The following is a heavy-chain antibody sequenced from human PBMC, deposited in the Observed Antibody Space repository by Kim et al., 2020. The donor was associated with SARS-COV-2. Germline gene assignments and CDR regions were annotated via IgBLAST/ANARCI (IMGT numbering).Heavy chain of an antibody. Sequence: ASVKVSCKASGYTFTNYAISWVRQAPGQGLEWMGWISVSNGNTNYAQKLQDRVTMTTDTSTSTAYMELRSLRFDDTAIYYCAREGSTVVNYGMDVWGQGTTVTVSS. V-gene: IGHV1-18*01. CDR2: ISVSNGNT. CDR3: AREGSTVVNYGMDV. D-gene: IGHD4-17*01. CDR1: GYTFTNYA. J-gene: IGHJ6*02.